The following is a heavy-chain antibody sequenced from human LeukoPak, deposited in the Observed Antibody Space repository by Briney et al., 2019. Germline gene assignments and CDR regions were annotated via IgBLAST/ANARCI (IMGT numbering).Heavy chain of an antibody. CDR1: GGSIDNSNW. CDR2: VYHSGST. J-gene: IGHJ4*02. D-gene: IGHD3-10*01. V-gene: IGHV4-4*02. CDR3: ALGTMIRGVIKSPFDY. Sequence: PSETLSLTCAVSGGSIDNSNWWSWVRQAPGKGLEWIGEVYHSGSTNYNPSLKSRVTISVDKSKNQFSLKLSSVTAADTAVYYCALGTMIRGVIKSPFDYWGQGTLVTVSS.